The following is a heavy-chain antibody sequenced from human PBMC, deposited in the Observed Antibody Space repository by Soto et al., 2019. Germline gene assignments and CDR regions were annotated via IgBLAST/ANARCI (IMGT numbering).Heavy chain of an antibody. Sequence: GWSLRLSCASSVFTFINYGMHWVRQAPGKGLEWVAVISHDGSDKYYADSMKGRFIISRDNSGNTLFLNMNSLKPEDTAVYYCAKENQHLVHDYWGQGTLVTVSS. D-gene: IGHD6-13*01. V-gene: IGHV3-30*18. CDR3: AKENQHLVHDY. J-gene: IGHJ4*02. CDR2: ISHDGSDK. CDR1: VFTFINYG.